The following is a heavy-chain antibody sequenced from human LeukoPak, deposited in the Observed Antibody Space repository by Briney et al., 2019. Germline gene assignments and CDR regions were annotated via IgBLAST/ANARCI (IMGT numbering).Heavy chain of an antibody. CDR2: ISAYNGNT. J-gene: IGHJ6*02. D-gene: IGHD3-3*01. Sequence: ASVKVSCTASGSTFTSYGISWVRQPPGQGLEWMGWISAYNGNTNYAQKLQGRVTMTTDTSTSTAYMELRSLRSDDTAVYYCARVPNFWSGYYTAYYYYGMDVWGQGTTVTVSS. V-gene: IGHV1-18*01. CDR1: GSTFTSYG. CDR3: ARVPNFWSGYYTAYYYYGMDV.